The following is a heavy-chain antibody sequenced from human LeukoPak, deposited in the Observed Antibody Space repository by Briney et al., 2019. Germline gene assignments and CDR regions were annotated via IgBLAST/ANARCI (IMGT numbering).Heavy chain of an antibody. D-gene: IGHD3-22*01. Sequence: SETLSLTCTVSGGSISSYYWSWIRQPPGKGLEWIGYIYYSGNTNSNPTLKSRVTMSVDTSKNQLSLKLSSVTAADTAVYYCARQIYYDRSGYFYFNWGQGTLVTVSS. CDR1: GGSISSYY. CDR3: ARQIYYDRSGYFYFN. V-gene: IGHV4-59*08. J-gene: IGHJ4*02. CDR2: IYYSGNT.